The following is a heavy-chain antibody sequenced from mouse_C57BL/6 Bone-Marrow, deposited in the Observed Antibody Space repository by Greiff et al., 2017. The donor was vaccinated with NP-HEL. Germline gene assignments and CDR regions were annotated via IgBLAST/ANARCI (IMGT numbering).Heavy chain of an antibody. V-gene: IGHV5-17*01. Sequence: EAQVVESGGGLVKPGGSLKLSCAASGFTFSDYGMHWVRQAPEKGLEWVAYISSGSSTIYYADTVKGRFTISRDNAKNTLFLQMTSLRSEDTAMYYCARNRGFAYWGQGTLVTVSA. J-gene: IGHJ3*01. CDR2: ISSGSSTI. CDR3: ARNRGFAY. CDR1: GFTFSDYG.